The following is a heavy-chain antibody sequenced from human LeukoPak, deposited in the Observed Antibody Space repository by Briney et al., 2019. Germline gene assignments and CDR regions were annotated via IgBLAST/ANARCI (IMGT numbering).Heavy chain of an antibody. CDR2: LSGSSSDI. D-gene: IGHD3-22*01. CDR3: ARRGYHDSSGYDY. J-gene: IGHJ4*02. Sequence: GGSLRLSCAASGFTFSSYAMNWVRQARGKGLEWVSSLSGSSSDIYYADSVKGRFTISRDNAKNSVFLQMNNLRAEDTAIYYCARRGYHDSSGYDYWGQRTLVTVSS. CDR1: GFTFSSYA. V-gene: IGHV3-21*06.